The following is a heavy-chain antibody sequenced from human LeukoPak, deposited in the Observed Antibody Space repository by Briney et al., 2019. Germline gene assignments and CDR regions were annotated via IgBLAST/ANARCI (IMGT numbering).Heavy chain of an antibody. CDR2: MNPNSGNT. CDR1: GYTFTSYD. V-gene: IGHV1-8*01. J-gene: IGHJ5*02. D-gene: IGHD1-1*01. Sequence: GASVKVSCTASGYTFTSYDINWVRQATGQGLEWMGWMNPNSGNTGYAQKFQGRVTMTRNTSISTAYMELSSLRSEDTAVYYCARAGRRVPSRWFDPWGQGTLVTVSS. CDR3: ARAGRRVPSRWFDP.